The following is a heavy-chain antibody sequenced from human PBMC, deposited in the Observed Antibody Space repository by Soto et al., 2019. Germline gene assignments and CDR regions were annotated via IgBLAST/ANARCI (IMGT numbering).Heavy chain of an antibody. CDR2: INPNSGGT. V-gene: IGHV1-2*02. CDR1: GYTFTGYY. D-gene: IGHD3-3*01. CDR3: ALERLRFLEHHSYYRMDG. Sequence: AAVKVSCTASGYTFTGYYMHWVRQAPGQGLEWMGWINPNSGGTNYAQKLQGRVTMTTDTSTSTAYMELRSLRSDDTAVYDCALERLRFLEHHSYYRMDGWGKGTKVTVAS. J-gene: IGHJ6*04.